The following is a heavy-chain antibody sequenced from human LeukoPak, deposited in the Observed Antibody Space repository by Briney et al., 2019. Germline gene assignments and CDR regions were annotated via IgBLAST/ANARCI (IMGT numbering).Heavy chain of an antibody. V-gene: IGHV4-59*01. D-gene: IGHD6-13*01. CDR2: IYYSGTT. J-gene: IGHJ6*02. Sequence: SETLSLTCTVSGGSISNYYWNLVRQPPGKGLEWIGNIYYSGTTNYNPSLKSRVTISLDTSKNQFSLKLTSVTAADTAVYYCARDKLIAAAGTVAYYGLDVWGRGTTVIVSS. CDR3: ARDKLIAAAGTVAYYGLDV. CDR1: GGSISNYY.